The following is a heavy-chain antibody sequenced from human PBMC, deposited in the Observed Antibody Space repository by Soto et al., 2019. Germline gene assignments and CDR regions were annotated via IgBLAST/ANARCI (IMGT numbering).Heavy chain of an antibody. V-gene: IGHV5-51*01. CDR3: ARHLRMVATVYFDY. CDR1: GYSFTSYW. Sequence: RGESLQISCQGSGYSFTSYWIGWVRQMPGKGLEWMGIIYPGDSDTRYSPSFQGQVTISADKSISTAYLQWSSLKASDTAMYYCARHLRMVATVYFDYWGQGTLVTVSS. D-gene: IGHD5-12*01. J-gene: IGHJ4*02. CDR2: IYPGDSDT.